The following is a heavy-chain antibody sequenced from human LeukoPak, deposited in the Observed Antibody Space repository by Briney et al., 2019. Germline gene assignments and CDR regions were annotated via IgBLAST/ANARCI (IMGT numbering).Heavy chain of an antibody. CDR2: IKSTGDGGTT. Sequence: PGGSLRLSCAVSGFTVTTAWMSWVRQAPGKGLEWIGRIKSTGDGGTTNYVAPVKGRFTISRDDSQNTLYLQMNSLKTEDTAVYYCVKVLNPAYFDFWGQGTLVTVSS. CDR1: GFTVTTAW. J-gene: IGHJ4*02. V-gene: IGHV3-15*01. CDR3: VKVLNPAYFDF.